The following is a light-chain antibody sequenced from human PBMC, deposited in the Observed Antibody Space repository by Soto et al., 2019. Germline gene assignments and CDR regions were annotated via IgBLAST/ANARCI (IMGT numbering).Light chain of an antibody. CDR1: QSISSW. J-gene: IGKJ1*01. V-gene: IGKV1-5*01. CDR2: DAS. CDR3: QQYLGT. Sequence: IQITPFPSTRSGSVLSRVTITCRASQSISSWLAWYQQKPGKAPKLLIYDASSLESGVPSRFSGSGSGTEFTLTISSLQPDDFATYYCQQYLGTFGQGTKVDIK.